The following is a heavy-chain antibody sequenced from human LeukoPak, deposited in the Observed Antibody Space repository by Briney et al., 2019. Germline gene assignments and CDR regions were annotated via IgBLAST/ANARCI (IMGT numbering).Heavy chain of an antibody. J-gene: IGHJ4*02. CDR3: ARAPVTSCRGAYCYPFDY. V-gene: IGHV3-23*01. D-gene: IGHD2-21*01. CDR1: GFPLSSYA. Sequence: GGSLRLSCAAFGFPLSSYAMSWVRQAPGKGLEWVSATSSSDAGTYHADSVRGRFTISRDNSKNTLYLQMNSLRVEDAAVYYCARAPVTSCRGAYCYPFDYWGQGTLVTVSS. CDR2: TSSSDAGT.